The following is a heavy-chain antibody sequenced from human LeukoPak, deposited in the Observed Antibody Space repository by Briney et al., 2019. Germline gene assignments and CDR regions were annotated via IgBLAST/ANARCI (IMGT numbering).Heavy chain of an antibody. Sequence: GGSLRLSCAASGSTFSSYAMSWVRQPPGKGLEWVSTISGSSDSTYYADSVKGRFTISRDNSKNTLFLQMNSLRAEDTALYYCARGTTRWYFDLWGRGTLVTVSS. J-gene: IGHJ2*01. CDR2: ISGSSDST. CDR1: GSTFSSYA. V-gene: IGHV3-23*01. D-gene: IGHD1-7*01. CDR3: ARGTTRWYFDL.